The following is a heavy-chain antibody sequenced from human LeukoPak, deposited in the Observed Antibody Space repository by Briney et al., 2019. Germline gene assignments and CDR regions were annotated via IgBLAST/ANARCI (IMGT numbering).Heavy chain of an antibody. D-gene: IGHD2-2*01. CDR2: IYTSGST. V-gene: IGHV4-61*02. CDR3: ARGPIVVVPAAMLGGYYMDV. Sequence: PSETLSLTCTVSGGSISSGSYYWSWIRQPAGKGLEWIGRIYTSGSTNYNPSLKSRVTISVDTSKNQFSLKLSSVTAADTAVYYCARGPIVVVPAAMLGGYYMDVWGKGTTVTVSS. J-gene: IGHJ6*03. CDR1: GGSISSGSYY.